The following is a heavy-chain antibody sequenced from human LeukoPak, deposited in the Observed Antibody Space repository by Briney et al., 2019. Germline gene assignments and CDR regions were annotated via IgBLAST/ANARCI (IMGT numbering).Heavy chain of an antibody. CDR2: INYNGST. Sequence: PSETLSLTCTVSGGFVSSTTYYWSWIRQPPGKGLEWIASINYNGSTYYNPSLKSRVTISVDTSENQFSLKLSSVTAADTAVYYCARYVVYGSGKYYFGYWGQGTLVTVSS. V-gene: IGHV4-39*01. D-gene: IGHD3-10*01. CDR1: GGFVSSTTYY. CDR3: ARYVVYGSGKYYFGY. J-gene: IGHJ4*02.